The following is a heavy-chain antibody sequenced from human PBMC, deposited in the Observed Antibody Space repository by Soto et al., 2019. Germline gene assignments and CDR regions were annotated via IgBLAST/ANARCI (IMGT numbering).Heavy chain of an antibody. J-gene: IGHJ6*02. V-gene: IGHV1-18*01. CDR1: GYTFTTYD. CDR3: ARTETTAAYYYDGMAV. CDR2: ISAYNGNT. Sequence: ASVKVSCKASGYTFTTYDISWVRQAPGQGLEWMGWISAYNGNTNYAQKLQGRVTMTTDTSTSTAYMELRSLRSDDTAVYYCARTETTAAYYYDGMAVWGQGTTVTVSS. D-gene: IGHD4-4*01.